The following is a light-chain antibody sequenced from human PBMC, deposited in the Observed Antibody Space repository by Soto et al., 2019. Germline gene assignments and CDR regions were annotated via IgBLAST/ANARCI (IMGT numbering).Light chain of an antibody. V-gene: IGLV1-44*01. Sequence: QSVLTQPPSASGTPGQRVTISCSGSSFNIGINTVNWYQQLPGMAPKPLIYTNDQRPSGVPDRFSGSKSGTSASPAISGLQSEDEADYYCAAWDDSLNGLVFGGGTKLTVL. CDR2: TND. J-gene: IGLJ2*01. CDR1: SFNIGINT. CDR3: AAWDDSLNGLV.